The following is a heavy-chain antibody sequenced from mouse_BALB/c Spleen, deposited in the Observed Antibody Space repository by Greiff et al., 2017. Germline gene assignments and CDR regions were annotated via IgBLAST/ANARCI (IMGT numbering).Heavy chain of an antibody. CDR2: INPSTGYT. Sequence: VKLMESGAELAKPGASVKMSCKASGYTFTSYWMHWVKQRPGQGLEWIGYINPSTGYTEYNQKFKDKATLTADKSSSTAYMQLSSLTSEDSAVYYCARRTGTQLNYFDYWGQGTTLTVSS. V-gene: IGHV1-7*01. CDR3: ARRTGTQLNYFDY. J-gene: IGHJ2*01. CDR1: GYTFTSYW. D-gene: IGHD4-1*01.